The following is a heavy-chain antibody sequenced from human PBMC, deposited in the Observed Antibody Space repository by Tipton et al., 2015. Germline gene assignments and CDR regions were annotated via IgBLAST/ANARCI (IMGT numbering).Heavy chain of an antibody. D-gene: IGHD4-23*01. CDR1: GGSVSSGNYY. CDR3: ARARGRHGGLFDS. Sequence: GLVKPSESLSLTCNVSGGSVSSGNYYWSWIRQPPGKALEWIGYISYTDTTHYNPSLKSRVTISLDSSKNQISLKMSSVTASDTAVYYCARARGRHGGLFDSWGQGALVTVSS. V-gene: IGHV4-61*01. CDR2: ISYTDTT. J-gene: IGHJ4*02.